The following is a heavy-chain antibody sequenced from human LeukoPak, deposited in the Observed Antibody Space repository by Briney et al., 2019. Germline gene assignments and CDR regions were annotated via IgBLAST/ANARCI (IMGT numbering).Heavy chain of an antibody. D-gene: IGHD6-19*01. Sequence: PGGSLRLSCAASGFTLSDYYMSWIRQAPGKGLEWVANIKQDGSEKYYVDSVKGRFTISRDNAKNSLYLQMNSLRAEDTAVYYCAREAYSSGWYGYAFDIWGQGTMVTVSS. CDR3: AREAYSSGWYGYAFDI. CDR1: GFTLSDYY. CDR2: IKQDGSEK. J-gene: IGHJ3*02. V-gene: IGHV3-7*03.